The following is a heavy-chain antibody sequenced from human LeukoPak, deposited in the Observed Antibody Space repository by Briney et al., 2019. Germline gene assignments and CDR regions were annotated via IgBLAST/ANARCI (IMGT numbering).Heavy chain of an antibody. D-gene: IGHD1-14*01. Sequence: GGSLRLSCAASGFIFSDDAMHWVRQAPGKGLEWVAFIWFDGSNKHYADSVKGRFTISRDNSEDTLYLQMNSLRAEDTAVYYCVRDPSGSGFAFDSWGQGALVTVSS. J-gene: IGHJ4*02. CDR1: GFIFSDDA. V-gene: IGHV3-33*01. CDR2: IWFDGSNK. CDR3: VRDPSGSGFAFDS.